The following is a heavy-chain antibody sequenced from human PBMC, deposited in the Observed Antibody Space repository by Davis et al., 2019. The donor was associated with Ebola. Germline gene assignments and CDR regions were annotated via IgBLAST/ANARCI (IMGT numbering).Heavy chain of an antibody. D-gene: IGHD3-10*01. V-gene: IGHV1-18*04. Sequence: ASVKVSCTASGYIFTSYGISWVRQAPGQGLEWMGWSSPYNDNTHYTQKFQGRVTMTTDTSTSTAYMELRTLRSDDTAVYYCAREIPDYFGSGSPYMNVWGTGTTVTVSS. J-gene: IGHJ6*03. CDR3: AREIPDYFGSGSPYMNV. CDR1: GYIFTSYG. CDR2: SSPYNDNT.